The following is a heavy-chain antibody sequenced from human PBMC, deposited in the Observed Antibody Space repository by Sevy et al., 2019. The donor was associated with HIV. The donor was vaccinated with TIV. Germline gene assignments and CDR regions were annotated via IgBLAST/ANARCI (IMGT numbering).Heavy chain of an antibody. CDR1: GYTFTSYG. Sequence: ASVKVSCKASGYTFTSYGISWVRQAPGQGLEWMGWISAYNGNTNYAQKLQGRVTITADESTSTAYMELSSLRSEDTAVYYCARDHKMIAAAEGWFDPWGQGTLVTVSS. J-gene: IGHJ5*02. CDR2: ISAYNGNT. V-gene: IGHV1-18*01. CDR3: ARDHKMIAAAEGWFDP. D-gene: IGHD6-13*01.